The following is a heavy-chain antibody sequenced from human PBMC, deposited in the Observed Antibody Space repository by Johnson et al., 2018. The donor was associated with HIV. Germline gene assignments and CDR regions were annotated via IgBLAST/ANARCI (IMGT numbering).Heavy chain of an antibody. CDR1: DFTFSGYA. D-gene: IGHD4/OR15-4a*01. V-gene: IGHV3-23*04. CDR2: ISGHGFST. Sequence: VQLVESGGGLVQPGDSLRLLCAASDFTFSGYAMRWVRHAPGKGLELVSGISGHGFSTYYPDSVSGRFTISRDNSKTTLYLQRNSLRTEDTAVYYCAARGLWTYDAFDVWGQGTMVTVSS. CDR3: AARGLWTYDAFDV. J-gene: IGHJ3*01.